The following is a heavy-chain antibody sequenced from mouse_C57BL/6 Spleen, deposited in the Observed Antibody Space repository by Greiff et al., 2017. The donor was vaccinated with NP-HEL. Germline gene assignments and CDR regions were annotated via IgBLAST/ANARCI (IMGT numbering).Heavy chain of an antibody. Sequence: VKLQQPGAELVKPGASVKMSCKASGYTFTSYWITWVKQRPGQGLEWIGDIYPGSGSTNYNEKFKSKATLTVDTSSSTAYMQLSSLTSEDSAVYYCARRDFYYAMDYWGQGTSVTVSS. V-gene: IGHV1-55*01. CDR3: ARRDFYYAMDY. J-gene: IGHJ4*01. CDR1: GYTFTSYW. CDR2: IYPGSGST.